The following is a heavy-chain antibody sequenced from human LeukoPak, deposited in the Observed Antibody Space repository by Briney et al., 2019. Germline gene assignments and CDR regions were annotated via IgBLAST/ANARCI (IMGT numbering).Heavy chain of an antibody. CDR1: GFTFSSYA. CDR3: VKDGGYRDYREYFDY. D-gene: IGHD5-12*01. V-gene: IGHV3-64*05. J-gene: IGHJ4*02. Sequence: GVSLRLSCSASGFTFSSYAMHWVRGAPGKGLEYVSSISSSGGSIYYADSVKGRDTISRDNSKNTLYVQINTQRCEYKSVYYCVKDGGYRDYREYFDYWGQGTLVSVSS. CDR2: ISSSGGSI.